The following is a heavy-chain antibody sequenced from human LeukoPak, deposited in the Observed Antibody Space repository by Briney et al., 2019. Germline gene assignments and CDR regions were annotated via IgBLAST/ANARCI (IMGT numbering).Heavy chain of an antibody. Sequence: GESLKIPCKGSGYSFASYWIGWVRQMPGKGLEWMGIIYPGDSDTRYSPSFQGQVTISADKSISTAYLQWSSLKASDTAMYYCARDGYSSSWAFDYWGQGTLVTVSS. CDR1: GYSFASYW. CDR2: IYPGDSDT. CDR3: ARDGYSSSWAFDY. V-gene: IGHV5-51*01. D-gene: IGHD6-13*01. J-gene: IGHJ4*02.